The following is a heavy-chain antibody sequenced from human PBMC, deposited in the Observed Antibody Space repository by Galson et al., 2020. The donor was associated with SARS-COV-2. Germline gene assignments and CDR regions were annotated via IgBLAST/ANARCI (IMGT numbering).Heavy chain of an antibody. J-gene: IGHJ4*02. CDR2: IYWYDDK. Sequence: TFSGFSLSTIGVGVGCNRQHTGKALDWLALIYWYDDKRYSPSLKSRLTITKDTSKNQVVLTMTNMDPVDTATYYCAFSGNSFDYWGQGTLVTVSS. CDR3: AFSGNSFDY. D-gene: IGHD3-10*01. V-gene: IGHV2-5*01. CDR1: GFSLSTIGVG.